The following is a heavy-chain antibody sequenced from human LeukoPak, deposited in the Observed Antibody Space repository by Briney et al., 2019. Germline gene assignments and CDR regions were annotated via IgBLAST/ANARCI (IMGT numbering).Heavy chain of an antibody. CDR2: IRSNGGDT. CDR1: GFTFREFS. D-gene: IGHD2-15*01. CDR3: AKGGYTTWFDP. J-gene: IGHJ5*02. Sequence: GGSLRLSCAASGFTFREFSISWVRHAPGKWLEWVSNIRSNGGDTYYTDSVKGRFTISRDNSKNTLYLEMNSLRAGDTAVYYCAKGGYTTWFDPWGQGTLVTVSS. V-gene: IGHV3-23*01.